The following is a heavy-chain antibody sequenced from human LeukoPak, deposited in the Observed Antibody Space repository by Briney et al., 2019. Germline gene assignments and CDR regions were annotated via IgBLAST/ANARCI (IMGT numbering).Heavy chain of an antibody. V-gene: IGHV3-7*01. J-gene: IGHJ3*02. D-gene: IGHD1-1*01. CDR2: IKQDGSEK. CDR1: GFTFSSYW. Sequence: PGGSLRLSCAASGFTFSSYWMSWVRQAPGKGREWVANIKQDGSEKYYVDSVKGRFTISRDNAKNSLYLQMNSLRAEDTAVYYCARVGGMGLERRYAFDIWGQGTMVTVSS. CDR3: ARVGGMGLERRYAFDI.